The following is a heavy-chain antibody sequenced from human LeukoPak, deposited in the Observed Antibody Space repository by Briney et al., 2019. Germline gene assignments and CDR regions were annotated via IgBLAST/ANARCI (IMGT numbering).Heavy chain of an antibody. J-gene: IGHJ4*02. Sequence: PGGSLRLSCAASGFTFSSYAMSWVRQAPGKGLECVSAISGSSGGTFYADSVKGRFTISRDNSKNTLYLQMTTLRAEDTAVYYCAKAGPTLYSSSDYWGQGTLVTVSS. CDR2: ISGSSGGT. D-gene: IGHD6-13*01. CDR1: GFTFSSYA. CDR3: AKAGPTLYSSSDY. V-gene: IGHV3-23*01.